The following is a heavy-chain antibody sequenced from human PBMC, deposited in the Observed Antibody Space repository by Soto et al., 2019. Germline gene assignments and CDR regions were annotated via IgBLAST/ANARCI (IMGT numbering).Heavy chain of an antibody. Sequence: GESLKISCKGSGYSFTSSWISWVRQMPGKGLEWMGRIDPSDSYTNYSPSFQGHVTISADKSISTAYLQWGSLKASDTAMYYCARHVILASAGSGYYYGMDVWGQGTTVTVSS. J-gene: IGHJ6*02. D-gene: IGHD3-10*01. V-gene: IGHV5-10-1*01. CDR1: GYSFTSSW. CDR3: ARHVILASAGSGYYYGMDV. CDR2: IDPSDSYT.